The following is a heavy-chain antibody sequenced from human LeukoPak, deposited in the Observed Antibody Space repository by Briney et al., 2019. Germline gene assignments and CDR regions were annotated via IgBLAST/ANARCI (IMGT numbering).Heavy chain of an antibody. CDR3: ATDLRSWDEIVVVPSTY. V-gene: IGHV1-24*01. D-gene: IGHD3-22*01. CDR2: FDPEDGET. CDR1: GYTLTELS. J-gene: IGHJ4*02. Sequence: GASVKVSCKVSGYTLTELSMHWVRQAPGKGLEWMGGFDPEDGETIYAQKFQGRVTMTEDTSTDTAYMELSSLRSEDTAVYYCATDLRSWDEIVVVPSTYWGQGTLVTVSS.